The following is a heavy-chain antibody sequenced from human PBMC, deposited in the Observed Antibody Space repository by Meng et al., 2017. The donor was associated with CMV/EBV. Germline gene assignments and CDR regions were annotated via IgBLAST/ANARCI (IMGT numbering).Heavy chain of an antibody. V-gene: IGHV3-33*06. CDR1: GFTFSSYA. Sequence: GGSLRLSCAASGFTFSSYAMHWVRQAPGKGLEWVAVVWYGGSNKYYADSVKGRFTISRDNSKNTLYLQMNSLRAEDTGVYYCAKNLVVPVATPYYYYGMDVWGQGTTVTVSS. CDR3: AKNLVVPVATPYYYYGMDV. J-gene: IGHJ6*02. D-gene: IGHD2-2*01. CDR2: VWYGGSNK.